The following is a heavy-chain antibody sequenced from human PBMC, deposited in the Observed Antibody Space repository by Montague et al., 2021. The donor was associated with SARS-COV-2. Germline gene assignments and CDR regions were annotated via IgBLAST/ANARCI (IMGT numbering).Heavy chain of an antibody. Sequence: SETLSLTCTVSGGSISSSNYYWGWIRQPPGKGLEWIGSIYYSGSTYYTPSLKSRVTISVDTSKNQFSLRLSSVTAADTAVYYCARLHCSSTSCYYLFFAETSHFDYWGQGTLVTVSS. CDR3: ARLHCSSTSCYYLFFAETSHFDY. J-gene: IGHJ4*02. CDR1: GGSISSSNYY. D-gene: IGHD2-2*01. CDR2: IYYSGST. V-gene: IGHV4-39*01.